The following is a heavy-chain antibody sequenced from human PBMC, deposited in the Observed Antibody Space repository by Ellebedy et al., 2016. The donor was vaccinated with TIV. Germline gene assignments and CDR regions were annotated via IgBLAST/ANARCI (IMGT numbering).Heavy chain of an antibody. V-gene: IGHV5-51*01. J-gene: IGHJ6*02. CDR1: GYSFTSYW. CDR3: ARLHPDYYYYYGMDV. Sequence: GESLKISXKGSGYSFTSYWIGWVRQMPGKGLEWMGIIYPGDSDTRYSPSFQGQVTISADKSISTAYLQWSSLKASDTAMYYCARLHPDYYYYYGMDVWGQGTTVTVSS. CDR2: IYPGDSDT.